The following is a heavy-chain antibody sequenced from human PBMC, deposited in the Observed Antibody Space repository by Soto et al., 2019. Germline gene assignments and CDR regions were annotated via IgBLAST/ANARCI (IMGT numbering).Heavy chain of an antibody. CDR1: GYTFTGYY. CDR3: ARDPGIAVAGFRELHYYYGMDV. J-gene: IGHJ6*02. Sequence: QVQLVQSGAEVKKPGASVKVSCKASGYTFTGYYMHWVRQAPGQGLEWMGWINPNSGGTNYAQKFQGWVTMTRDTSISTAYMELSRLRSDDTAVYYCARDPGIAVAGFRELHYYYGMDVWGQGTTVTVS. D-gene: IGHD6-19*01. V-gene: IGHV1-2*04. CDR2: INPNSGGT.